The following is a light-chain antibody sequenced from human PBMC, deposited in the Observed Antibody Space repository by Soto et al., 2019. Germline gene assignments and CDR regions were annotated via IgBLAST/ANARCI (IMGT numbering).Light chain of an antibody. CDR1: QSISSW. CDR2: DAS. J-gene: IGKJ2*01. Sequence: DIQMTQSPSTLSASVGDRVTITCRASQSISSWLAWYQQKPGKAPKLLIYDASSLESGVPSRFSGSGSGIEFTLTISSLQPDDSATYYCQQYNSYPYTFGQGTKLEIK. CDR3: QQYNSYPYT. V-gene: IGKV1-5*01.